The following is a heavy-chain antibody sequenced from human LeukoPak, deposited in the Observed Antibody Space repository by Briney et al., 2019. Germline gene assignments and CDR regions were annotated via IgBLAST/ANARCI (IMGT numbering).Heavy chain of an antibody. J-gene: IGHJ4*02. V-gene: IGHV4-59*08. D-gene: IGHD4-23*01. CDR3: ARLRVQNYGGNWGFDY. CDR1: GGSISSYY. Sequence: SETLSLTCTVSGGSISSYYWSWIRQSPGKGLEWIGSIYHSGSTYYNPSLQSRVTISIDTSKNQFSLKLSSVTAADTAVYYCARLRVQNYGGNWGFDYWGQGTLVTVSS. CDR2: IYHSGST.